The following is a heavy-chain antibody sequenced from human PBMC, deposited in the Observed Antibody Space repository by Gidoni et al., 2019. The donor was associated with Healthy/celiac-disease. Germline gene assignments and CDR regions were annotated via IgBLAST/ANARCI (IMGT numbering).Heavy chain of an antibody. V-gene: IGHV1-69*01. J-gene: IGHJ3*02. D-gene: IGHD2-21*02. Sequence: QVQLVQSGAEVKKPGSSVKVSCKASGGTFSSYAISWLRQAPGHGLEWMGGIIPIFGTANYAQKFQGRVTITADESTSTAYMELSSLRSEDTAVYYCARDSYGGNSLVSAFDIWGQGTMVTVSS. CDR3: ARDSYGGNSLVSAFDI. CDR2: IIPIFGTA. CDR1: GGTFSSYA.